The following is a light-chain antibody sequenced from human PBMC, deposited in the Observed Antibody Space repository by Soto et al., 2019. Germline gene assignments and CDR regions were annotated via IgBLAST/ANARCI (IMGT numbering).Light chain of an antibody. CDR3: QQYNGY. V-gene: IGKV1-5*01. J-gene: IGKJ4*01. CDR2: DAS. Sequence: DIQMTQSPSTLSASVGDRVTITCRAGQSINNWLAWYHQKPGKAPKLLIYDASTLASGVPSRFSGGESGTEFTLTISSLQPDDFATYFCQQYNGYFGGGTKVELK. CDR1: QSINNW.